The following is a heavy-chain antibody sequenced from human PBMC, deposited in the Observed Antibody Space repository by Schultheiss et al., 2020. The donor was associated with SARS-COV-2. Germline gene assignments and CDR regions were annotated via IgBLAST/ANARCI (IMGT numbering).Heavy chain of an antibody. CDR2: ISSSSSYI. V-gene: IGHV3-21*04. Sequence: GESLKISCAASGFTFSSYAMSWVRQAPGKGLEWVSSISSSSSYIYYADSVKGRFTISRDNAKNSLYLQMNSLRAEDTAVYYCARSSVYDFWSGYYRGAFDIWGQGTMVTVSS. CDR1: GFTFSSYA. J-gene: IGHJ3*02. CDR3: ARSSVYDFWSGYYRGAFDI. D-gene: IGHD3-3*01.